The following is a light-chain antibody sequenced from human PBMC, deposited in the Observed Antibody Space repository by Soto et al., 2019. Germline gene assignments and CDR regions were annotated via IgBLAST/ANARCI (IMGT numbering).Light chain of an antibody. CDR2: AAS. Sequence: DIQMTQSPSSLSASVGDRVTITCRASQSISSYLNWYQQKPGKAPKLLIYAASSLQSGVQSRFSGSGSGTDFTLTISSLQPEDFATYYCQQSYSTASTFGQGTKLEIK. V-gene: IGKV1-39*01. J-gene: IGKJ2*02. CDR3: QQSYSTAST. CDR1: QSISSY.